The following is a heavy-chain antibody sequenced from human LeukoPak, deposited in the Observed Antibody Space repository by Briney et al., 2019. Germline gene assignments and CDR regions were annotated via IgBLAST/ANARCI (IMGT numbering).Heavy chain of an antibody. J-gene: IGHJ4*02. CDR2: INSDGSST. CDR3: DRDRGRSFWDWGQGTLVTVSPGESSQPFWD. D-gene: IGHD3/OR15-3a*01. CDR1: GFTFSSCW. V-gene: IGHV3-74*01. Sequence: GGSLRLSCAASGFTFSSCWMHWVRQAPGKGLVWVSRINSDGSSTSYADSVKGRLTISRDNVKNTLFLQMNSLRAEDTAVYYCDRDRGRSFWDWGQGTLVTVSPGESSQPFWDWGQGTLVTVSS.